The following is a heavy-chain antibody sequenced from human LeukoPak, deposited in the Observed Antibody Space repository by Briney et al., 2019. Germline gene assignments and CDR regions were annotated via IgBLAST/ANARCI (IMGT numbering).Heavy chain of an antibody. Sequence: SETLSLTCAVSGGSISTRYYYWGWIRQPPGRGLEWIGTIHDSGSTYYSPSLKSQVTISVDTSNNQFSLKLSSVTAGDTAVYYCASLYFYGSGSFPNYWGQGILVTVST. D-gene: IGHD3-10*01. CDR2: IHDSGST. V-gene: IGHV4-39*01. J-gene: IGHJ4*02. CDR1: GGSISTRYYY. CDR3: ASLYFYGSGSFPNY.